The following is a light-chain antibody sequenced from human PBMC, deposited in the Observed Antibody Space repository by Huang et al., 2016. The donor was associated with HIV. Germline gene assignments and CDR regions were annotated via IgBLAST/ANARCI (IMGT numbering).Light chain of an antibody. V-gene: IGKV1-39*01. CDR1: QTISVY. CDR2: TAS. Sequence: DIQMTQSPSSLSASVGDRVTITCRTSQTISVYLHWYQQKPGKAPRLLIFTASNLESGVPSRFSGSGSGTDFTLTINSLQPEDVATYYCQQSYSRQLTFGGGTKVEIK. J-gene: IGKJ4*01. CDR3: QQSYSRQLT.